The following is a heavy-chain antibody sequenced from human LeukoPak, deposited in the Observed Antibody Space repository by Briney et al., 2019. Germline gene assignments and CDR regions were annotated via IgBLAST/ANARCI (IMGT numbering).Heavy chain of an antibody. J-gene: IGHJ1*01. Sequence: GGSLRLSCAASGFTFSTYSMNWVRQAPGKGLEWVSSISSSSSYIYYADSVKGRFTISRDNAKNSLYLQMNSLRAEDTAVYYCASRVVTAGVDYFQHWGQGTLVTVSS. V-gene: IGHV3-21*01. D-gene: IGHD2-21*02. CDR2: ISSSSSYI. CDR1: GFTFSTYS. CDR3: ASRVVTAGVDYFQH.